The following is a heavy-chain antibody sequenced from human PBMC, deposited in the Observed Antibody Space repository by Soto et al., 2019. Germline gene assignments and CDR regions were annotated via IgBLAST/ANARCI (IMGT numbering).Heavy chain of an antibody. J-gene: IGHJ4*02. CDR1: GYTLTELS. CDR2: FDPEGGET. V-gene: IGHV1-24*01. CDR3: ASRITGASPYLY. D-gene: IGHD1-20*01. Sequence: VKVSCKVSGYTLTELSMHWVRQAPGKGLEWMGGFDPEGGETIYAQKFQSRVTMTEDTSTDTAYMELSSLRSEDTAMYYCASRITGASPYLYWGQGTLVTVSS.